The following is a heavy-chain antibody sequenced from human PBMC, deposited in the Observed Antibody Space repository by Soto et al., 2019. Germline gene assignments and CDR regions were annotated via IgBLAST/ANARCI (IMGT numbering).Heavy chain of an antibody. D-gene: IGHD6-19*01. J-gene: IGHJ5*02. CDR1: GGSISSYY. CDR3: ARVGMVGTVLGSWFDT. Sequence: TSETLSLTCTVSGGSISSYYWSWIRQPAGKGLEWIGRIYTSGSTNYNPSLKSRVTMSVDTSKNQFSLKLRSVTAADTAVYYCARVGMVGTVLGSWFDTWGQGTLVTVSS. V-gene: IGHV4-4*07. CDR2: IYTSGST.